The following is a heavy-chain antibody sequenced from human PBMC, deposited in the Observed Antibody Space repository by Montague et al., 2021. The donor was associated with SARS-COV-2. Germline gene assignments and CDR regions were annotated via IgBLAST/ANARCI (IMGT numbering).Heavy chain of an antibody. CDR1: DDSSSSSIYY. CDR3: ARDHYNSSWFKN. V-gene: IGHV4-39*07. D-gene: IGHD6-13*01. Sequence: SETLSLTCTVADDSSSSSIYYWGWIRQPPGKGLEWIGTITYSGSTYHNPSLHSRVAISVDTSKKRFSLRLTSVTAADTAVYFCARDHYNSSWFKNWGPGTLVTVSS. J-gene: IGHJ4*02. CDR2: ITYSGST.